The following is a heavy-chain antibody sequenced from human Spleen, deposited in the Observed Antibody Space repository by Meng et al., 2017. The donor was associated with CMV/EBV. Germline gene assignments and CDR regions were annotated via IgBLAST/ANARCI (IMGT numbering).Heavy chain of an antibody. CDR2: IHGDGTTI. CDR1: TFSSYS. J-gene: IGHJ4*02. D-gene: IGHD3-3*01. CDR3: ARDTAVGDFWSGYYPVVDY. Sequence: TFSSYSMNWVRQAPGKGLVWVSRIHGDGTTITYADSVKGRFTVSRDNAKNTLFLQMNSLRAEDTAVYYCARDTAVGDFWSGYYPVVDYWGQGTLVTVSS. V-gene: IGHV3-74*01.